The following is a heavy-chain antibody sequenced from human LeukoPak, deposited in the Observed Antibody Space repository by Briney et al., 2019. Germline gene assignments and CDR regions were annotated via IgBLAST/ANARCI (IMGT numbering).Heavy chain of an antibody. CDR3: ARDRVVRGWYFDL. Sequence: SETLSLTCTVSGGSISSYYWSWIRQTPGKGLEWIGEIYHSGSTNYNPSLKSRVTISVDKSKNQVSLKLISVTAADTAVYYCARDRVVRGWYFDLWGRGTLVTVSS. CDR2: IYHSGST. CDR1: GGSISSYY. J-gene: IGHJ2*01. D-gene: IGHD3-10*01. V-gene: IGHV4-59*12.